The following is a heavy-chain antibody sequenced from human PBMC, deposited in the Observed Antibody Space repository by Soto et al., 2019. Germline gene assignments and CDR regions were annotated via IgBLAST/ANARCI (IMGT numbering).Heavy chain of an antibody. V-gene: IGHV3-30*18. J-gene: IGHJ3*02. Sequence: QVQLVESGGGVVQPGRSLRLSCAASGFTFSSYGMHWVRQAPGKGLEWVAVISYDGSNKYYADSVKGRFTISRDNSKNTLYLQMNSLRAEDTAVYYCAKGNHYYESSGYYYHDAFDIWGQGTMVTVSS. D-gene: IGHD3-22*01. CDR2: ISYDGSNK. CDR3: AKGNHYYESSGYYYHDAFDI. CDR1: GFTFSSYG.